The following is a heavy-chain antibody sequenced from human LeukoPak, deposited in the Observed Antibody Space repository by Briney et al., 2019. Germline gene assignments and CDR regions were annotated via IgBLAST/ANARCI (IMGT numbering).Heavy chain of an antibody. J-gene: IGHJ4*02. Sequence: SETLSLTCTVSGGSISRYYWSWIRQSPGKGLEWIGYIYSTGSTNSNPSLKSRVTISVDTSRNQFSQKLNSVSAADTAMYYCARHESAVGALFYWGQGTLVTVSS. D-gene: IGHD3-16*01. V-gene: IGHV4-59*08. CDR1: GGSISRYY. CDR3: ARHESAVGALFY. CDR2: IYSTGST.